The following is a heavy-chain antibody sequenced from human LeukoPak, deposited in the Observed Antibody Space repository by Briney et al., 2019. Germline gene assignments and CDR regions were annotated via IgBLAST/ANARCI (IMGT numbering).Heavy chain of an antibody. CDR3: ARGGAAAAGN. CDR1: GYTFINNY. D-gene: IGHD6-13*01. Sequence: ASVKVSCKASGYTFINNYMQWVRQAPGQGLEWMGIINPSDGGTKYAQKFQGRVTMTRDTSTSTVHMELSSLRPEDTAVYYCARGGAAAAGNWGQGTLVTVSS. V-gene: IGHV1-46*01. J-gene: IGHJ4*02. CDR2: INPSDGGT.